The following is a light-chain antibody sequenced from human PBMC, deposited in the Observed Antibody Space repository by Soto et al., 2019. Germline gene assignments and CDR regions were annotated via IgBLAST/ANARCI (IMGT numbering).Light chain of an antibody. J-gene: IGKJ4*01. Sequence: AIQLTQSPSSLSASVGDRVTITCRASQGISSALAWYQQKPGKAPKLLIYDASSLESGIPSRFTGSGSGTDFTLTINSLQPEDFATYVCQQFNNYPLTFGGALKVEIK. CDR2: DAS. CDR3: QQFNNYPLT. V-gene: IGKV1D-13*01. CDR1: QGISSA.